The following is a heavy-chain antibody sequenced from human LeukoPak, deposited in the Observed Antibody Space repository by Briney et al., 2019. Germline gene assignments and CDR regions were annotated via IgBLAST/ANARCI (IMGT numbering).Heavy chain of an antibody. V-gene: IGHV4-59*01. CDR3: AREDRLSHHTVFDS. Sequence: SETLSLTCTVSGNSISSYCWTWIRQPPEKGLEWIGDIYFSGSTNYNPSLKSRVTMSVDMSKNQFSLRLSSVTAADTAVYYCAREDRLSHHTVFDSWGQGTLVTVSS. J-gene: IGHJ4*02. D-gene: IGHD3-16*02. CDR1: GNSISSYC. CDR2: IYFSGST.